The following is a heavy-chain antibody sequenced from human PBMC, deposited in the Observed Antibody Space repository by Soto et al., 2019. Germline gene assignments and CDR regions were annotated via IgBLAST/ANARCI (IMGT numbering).Heavy chain of an antibody. CDR1: GFTFSNYA. D-gene: IGHD2-2*01. CDR2: IWYDGSDK. Sequence: QVQLVESGGGVVQPGRSLRLSCAASGFTFSNYAMHWVRQAPGKGLEWVSIIWYDGSDKYYADSVKGRFTISRDNSKNTLYLQMNSLRAEDTAVYYCARDLHQRDYWGLGTLVTVAA. J-gene: IGHJ4*02. CDR3: ARDLHQRDY. V-gene: IGHV3-33*01.